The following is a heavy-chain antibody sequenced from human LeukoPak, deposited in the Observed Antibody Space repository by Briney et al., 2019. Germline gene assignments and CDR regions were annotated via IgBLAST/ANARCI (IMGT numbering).Heavy chain of an antibody. CDR2: INSDGSAT. Sequence: GGSLRLSCAASGFTFSRYWMHWVRQAPGKGLVWVSRINSDGSATTYADFVKGRFTISRDNAKNTLYLQMSSLGVDDTAMYYCERDYGAWGQGTLVTVSP. CDR3: ERDYGA. CDR1: GFTFSRYW. D-gene: IGHD3-10*01. V-gene: IGHV3-74*03. J-gene: IGHJ5*02.